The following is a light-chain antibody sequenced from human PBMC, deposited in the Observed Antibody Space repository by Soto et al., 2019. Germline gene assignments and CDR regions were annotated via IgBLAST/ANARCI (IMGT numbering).Light chain of an antibody. CDR1: QRVSSNS. CDR3: QQYGSSPVT. V-gene: IGKV3-20*01. CDR2: GAS. Sequence: EIVLTQSPGTLSLSPGERATLSCRASQRVSSNSLAWYQQKPGQAPRLLMFGASSRATGIPDRFSGSGSGTDFTLTISRLEPEDFAVYYCQQYGSSPVTFGQGTKVDIK. J-gene: IGKJ1*01.